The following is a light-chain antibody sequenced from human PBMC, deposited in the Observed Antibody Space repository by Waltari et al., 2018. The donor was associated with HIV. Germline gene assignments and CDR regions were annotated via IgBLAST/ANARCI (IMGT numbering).Light chain of an antibody. J-gene: IGLJ1*01. V-gene: IGLV1-47*01. CDR1: SSHIGSNY. Sequence: QSVLTQPPSASATPGQRVTISCSGSSSHIGSNYVYWYQQLPGTAPKLLIYRNNQRPSGVPDRFSGSKSGTSASLAISGLRSEDEADYYCAAWGDSLTSYVFGTGTKVTVL. CDR2: RNN. CDR3: AAWGDSLTSYV.